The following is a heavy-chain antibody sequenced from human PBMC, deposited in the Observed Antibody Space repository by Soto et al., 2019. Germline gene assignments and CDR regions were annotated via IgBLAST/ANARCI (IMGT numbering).Heavy chain of an antibody. J-gene: IGHJ5*02. V-gene: IGHV5-51*01. Sequence: GESLKISCQVSGYSFTSYWIGWVRQMPGKGLEWMGIIYPGDSDTRYSPSFQGQVTISADKSISTAYLQWSSLKASDTAMYYCARLGIAVAGTGWFDPWGQGTLVTVSS. CDR3: ARLGIAVAGTGWFDP. CDR2: IYPGDSDT. D-gene: IGHD6-19*01. CDR1: GYSFTSYW.